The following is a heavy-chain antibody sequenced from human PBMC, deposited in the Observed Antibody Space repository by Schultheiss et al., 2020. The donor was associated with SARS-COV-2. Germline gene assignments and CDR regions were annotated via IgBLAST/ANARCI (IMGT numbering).Heavy chain of an antibody. D-gene: IGHD6-13*01. Sequence: SETLSLTCAVSGGSFSDHYCTWIRQSPGKGLEYIGEVTHSGSTDYNPSLKSRVTISVDTSKNQFSLKLSSVTAADTAVYYCASMLAKAAAGKPDGFDPWGQGTLVTVSS. V-gene: IGHV4-34*01. J-gene: IGHJ5*02. CDR2: VTHSGST. CDR3: ASMLAKAAAGKPDGFDP. CDR1: GGSFSDHY.